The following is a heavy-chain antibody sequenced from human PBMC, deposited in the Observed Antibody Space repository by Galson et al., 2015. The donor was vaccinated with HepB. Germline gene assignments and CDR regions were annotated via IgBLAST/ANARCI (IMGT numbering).Heavy chain of an antibody. V-gene: IGHV3-23*01. CDR2: ISRAGDTS. J-gene: IGHJ4*02. Sequence: SLRLSCAASGFTFSNYGMSWVRQAPGKGLECVAAISRAGDTSDYAESVKGRFTVSRDSSKSTLYLQMNGLQAEDTARYYCVRGTTAPDYWAQGTLVTVSS. CDR3: VRGTTAPDY. D-gene: IGHD2/OR15-2a*01. CDR1: GFTFSNYG.